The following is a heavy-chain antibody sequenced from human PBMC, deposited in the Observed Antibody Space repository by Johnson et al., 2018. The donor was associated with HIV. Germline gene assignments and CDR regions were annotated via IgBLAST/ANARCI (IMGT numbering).Heavy chain of an antibody. J-gene: IGHJ3*02. D-gene: IGHD4-17*01. CDR2: ISSGGST. CDR3: ARDRVFRDYGDYTYRRGGAFDI. Sequence: QVQLVESGGGLVKPGGSLRLSCAASGVTFSDYYMSWIRQAPGKGLEWISYISSGGSTYYAVSVKGRFTISRANSKNKPYLKMNSLRAEDTAVYYCARDRVFRDYGDYTYRRGGAFDIWGQGTMVTVSS. V-gene: IGHV3-11*01. CDR1: GVTFSDYY.